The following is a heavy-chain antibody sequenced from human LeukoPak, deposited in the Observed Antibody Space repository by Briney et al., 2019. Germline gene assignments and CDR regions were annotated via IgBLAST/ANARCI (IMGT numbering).Heavy chain of an antibody. D-gene: IGHD3-10*01. CDR2: ITSTSSTI. CDR1: GFTFSTCA. Sequence: GGSLRLSCAASGFTFSTCAMNWVRQAPGKGLESISYITSTSSTIYYADSVKGRFTISRDNAKNSLYLQMNSLRDEDTAVYYCASFGITVDWGQGTLVTVSS. CDR3: ASFGITVD. J-gene: IGHJ4*02. V-gene: IGHV3-48*02.